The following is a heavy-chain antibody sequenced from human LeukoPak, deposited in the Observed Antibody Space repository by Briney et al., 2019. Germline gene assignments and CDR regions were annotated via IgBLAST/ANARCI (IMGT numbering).Heavy chain of an antibody. Sequence: PSVKVSCKASGYTFTGYYMHWVRQAPGQGLEWMGWINPNSGGTNYAQKFQGWVTMTRDTSISTAYMELSRLRSDDTAVYYCARGDYYGSGTEYWGQGTLVTVSS. V-gene: IGHV1-2*04. CDR3: ARGDYYGSGTEY. D-gene: IGHD3-10*01. J-gene: IGHJ4*02. CDR1: GYTFTGYY. CDR2: INPNSGGT.